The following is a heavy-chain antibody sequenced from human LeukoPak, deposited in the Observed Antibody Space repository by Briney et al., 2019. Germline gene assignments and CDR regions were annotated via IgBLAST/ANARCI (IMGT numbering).Heavy chain of an antibody. CDR3: ARVSGRLERQSDLDY. CDR1: GFTFASYS. CDR2: ISGDSTYI. D-gene: IGHD1-1*01. Sequence: GGSLRLSCAASGFTFASYSMNWVRQAPGKGLEWVSSISGDSTYIYNAGSVKGRFTISRNNAQASLYLQMISLRADDTAVYYCARVSGRLERQSDLDYWGQGTLVIVSP. V-gene: IGHV3-21*01. J-gene: IGHJ4*02.